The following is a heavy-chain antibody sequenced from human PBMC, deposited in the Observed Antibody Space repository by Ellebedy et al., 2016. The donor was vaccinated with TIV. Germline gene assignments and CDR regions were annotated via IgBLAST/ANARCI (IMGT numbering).Heavy chain of an antibody. CDR2: ISPHNGNT. J-gene: IGHJ6*02. CDR3: ARGTPGDYYGLDV. D-gene: IGHD2-15*01. Sequence: AASVKVSCKASGYNFITWGVNWVRQAPGQGLDWMGFISPHNGNTNYAQKLQGSVIVTTDTPTNTAYMEVRSLRPDDTAVYYCARGTPGDYYGLDVWGQGTTVTVAS. V-gene: IGHV1-18*01. CDR1: GYNFITWG.